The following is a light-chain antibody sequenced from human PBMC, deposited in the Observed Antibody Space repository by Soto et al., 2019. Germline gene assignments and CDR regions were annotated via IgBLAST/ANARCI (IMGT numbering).Light chain of an antibody. Sequence: QSALTQPRSVSGSPGQSVTFSCTGTSSDVGAYIYVSWYQQHPGKAPKLIIYDVSKRPSGVPDRFSGSRSGNTASLTISGLQAEDEADYYCCSYAGSYTHVFGTGTKVTVL. CDR3: CSYAGSYTHV. V-gene: IGLV2-11*01. CDR2: DVS. J-gene: IGLJ1*01. CDR1: SSDVGAYIY.